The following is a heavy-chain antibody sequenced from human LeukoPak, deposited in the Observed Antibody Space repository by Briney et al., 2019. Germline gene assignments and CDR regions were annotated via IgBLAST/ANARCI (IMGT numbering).Heavy chain of an antibody. CDR1: GGSFSGYY. Sequence: PSETLSLTCAVYGGSFSGYYWSWIRQPPGKGLEWIGEINHSGSTNYNPSLKSRVTISVDTSKNQFSLKLSSVTAADTAVYYCARVEKGGPVFGRRDNYYYYYGMDVWGQGTTVTVSS. V-gene: IGHV4-34*01. CDR2: INHSGST. J-gene: IGHJ6*02. CDR3: ARVEKGGPVFGRRDNYYYYYGMDV. D-gene: IGHD3-10*01.